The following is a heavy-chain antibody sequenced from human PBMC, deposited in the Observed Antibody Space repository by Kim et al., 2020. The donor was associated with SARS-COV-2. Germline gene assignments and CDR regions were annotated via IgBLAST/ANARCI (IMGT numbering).Heavy chain of an antibody. CDR3: ARDPGYSSRGQGFDP. CDR2: INHSGST. D-gene: IGHD6-13*01. J-gene: IGHJ5*02. V-gene: IGHV4-34*01. CDR1: GGSFSGYY. Sequence: SETLSLTCAVYGGSFSGYYWSWIRQPPGKGLEWIGEINHSGSTNYNPSLKSRVTISVDTSKNQFSLKLSSVTAADTAVYYCARDPGYSSRGQGFDPWGQGTLVTVSS.